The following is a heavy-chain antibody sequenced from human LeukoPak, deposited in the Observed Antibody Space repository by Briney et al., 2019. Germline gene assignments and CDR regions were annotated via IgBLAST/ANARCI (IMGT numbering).Heavy chain of an antibody. CDR3: ARDFERPDY. Sequence: ASVKVSCKASGYTFTDYYIHWVRQAPGQELEWMGRINPNSGGTNYAQKFQGRVTMTRDTSISTAYMELRRLRSDDTAVYYCARDFERPDYWGQGTLVTVSS. J-gene: IGHJ4*02. CDR1: GYTFTDYY. V-gene: IGHV1-2*06. CDR2: INPNSGGT.